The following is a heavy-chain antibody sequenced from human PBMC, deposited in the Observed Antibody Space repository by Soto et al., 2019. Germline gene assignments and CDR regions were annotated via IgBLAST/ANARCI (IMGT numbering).Heavy chain of an antibody. CDR2: ISGSGGSS. V-gene: IGHV3-23*01. CDR1: GFAFSTYA. CDR3: ANVTTRAAAGRYEYYKYGMDV. J-gene: IGHJ6*02. Sequence: PGGSLRLSCAASGFAFSTYAMTWVRQAPGKGLEWVSVISGSGGSSYYASSVKGRFTISRDNSKNTLYLQMPGLRAEDTALYYCANVTTRAAAGRYEYYKYGMDVWGQGTTVTVSS. D-gene: IGHD6-13*01.